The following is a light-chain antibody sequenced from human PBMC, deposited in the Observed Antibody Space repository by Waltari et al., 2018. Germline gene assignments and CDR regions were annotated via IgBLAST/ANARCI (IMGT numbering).Light chain of an antibody. J-gene: IGLJ2*01. CDR2: EVT. V-gene: IGLV2-23*02. CDR1: SNDIGNSNH. CDR3: LSYTTRISFV. Sequence: QPALTQPASVSGSPGQSITISCTGSSNDIGNSNHVCWYQQHPGKTPRLIISEVTGRPSGVLDRFSGSKSGNTASLTISGLQAEDEADYYCLSYTTRISFVFGGGTKLSVL.